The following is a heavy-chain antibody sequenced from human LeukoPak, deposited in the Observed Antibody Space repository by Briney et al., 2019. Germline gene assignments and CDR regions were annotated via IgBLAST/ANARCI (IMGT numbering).Heavy chain of an antibody. CDR2: IYYSGST. J-gene: IGHJ4*02. CDR1: GGSISSYY. V-gene: IGHV4-59*08. CDR3: ARQVHYYDFWSGYYTGYYFDY. Sequence: SETLPLTCTVSGGSISSYYWSWIRQPPGKGLEWIGYIYYSGSTNYNPSLKSRVTISVDTSKNQFSLKLSSVTAADTAVYYCARQVHYYDFWSGYYTGYYFDYWGQGTPVTVSS. D-gene: IGHD3-3*01.